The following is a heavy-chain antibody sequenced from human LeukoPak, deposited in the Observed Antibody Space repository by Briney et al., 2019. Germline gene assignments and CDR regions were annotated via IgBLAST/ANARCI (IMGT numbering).Heavy chain of an antibody. CDR2: IYSGGST. J-gene: IGHJ6*02. CDR3: AQARGSYYYGMDV. CDR1: GFTVSNNY. D-gene: IGHD3-10*01. V-gene: IGHV3-66*01. Sequence: GGTLRLSCAASGFTVSNNYMSWVRQAPGKGLEWVSVIYSGGSTFYADSVKGRFIISRDNSKNTLYLQMNSLRAEDTAMYYCAQARGSYYYGMDVWGQGTTVTVSS.